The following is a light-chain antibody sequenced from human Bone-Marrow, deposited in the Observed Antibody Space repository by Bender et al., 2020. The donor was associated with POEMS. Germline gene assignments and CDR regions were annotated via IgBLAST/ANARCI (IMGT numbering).Light chain of an antibody. CDR1: SSNIGTNP. CDR2: INN. J-gene: IGLJ3*02. V-gene: IGLV1-47*02. Sequence: QSVLTQPPSASGTPGQRVTISCSGSSSNIGTNPVNWYQQLPGTAPKLLIYINNQRPSGVPDRFSGSKSGTSASLAISGLRSEDEADYYCAAWDDSLGVWAFGRGTKLTVL. CDR3: AAWDDSLGVWA.